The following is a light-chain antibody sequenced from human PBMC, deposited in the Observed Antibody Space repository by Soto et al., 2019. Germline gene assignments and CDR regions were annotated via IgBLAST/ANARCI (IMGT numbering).Light chain of an antibody. CDR2: KAS. CDR3: QQYNSYWT. V-gene: IGKV1-5*03. J-gene: IGKJ1*01. Sequence: DIQMTQSPSTLSAAVGDRVSITCRASQSISSWLAWYQQKPGKAPKLLIYKASSLESGVPSRFSGSGSGTEFTLTTSSLQPHDFATYYRQQYNSYWTFGQGTKVDIK. CDR1: QSISSW.